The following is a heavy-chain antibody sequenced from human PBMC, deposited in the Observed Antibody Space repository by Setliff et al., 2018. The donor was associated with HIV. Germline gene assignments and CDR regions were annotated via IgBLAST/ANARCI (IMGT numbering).Heavy chain of an antibody. CDR2: ISPADSDT. D-gene: IGHD3-22*01. CDR1: GYSFGDYW. Sequence: GESLKISCRGFGYSFGDYWIGWVRQKPGKGLEWMGIISPADSDTRVSPSFQGQVSISADRSTYAAFLHWTSLKASDTGMYFCARHRVDTSMLVVKSPGAFDLWGQGTLVTVSS. V-gene: IGHV5-51*01. J-gene: IGHJ3*01. CDR3: ARHRVDTSMLVVKSPGAFDL.